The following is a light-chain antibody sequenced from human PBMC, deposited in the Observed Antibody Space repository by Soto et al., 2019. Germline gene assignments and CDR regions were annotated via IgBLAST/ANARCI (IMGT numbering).Light chain of an antibody. Sequence: EIVLTQSPATLSLSPGERATLSCRASQSVSSYLAWYQQKPDQAPRLLIYDASNRATGIPARFSGSGSGTDFTLTIGSLEPEDFAVYYCQQRSNWPPKITFGQGTRLEIK. CDR3: QQRSNWPPKIT. J-gene: IGKJ5*01. CDR2: DAS. CDR1: QSVSSY. V-gene: IGKV3-11*01.